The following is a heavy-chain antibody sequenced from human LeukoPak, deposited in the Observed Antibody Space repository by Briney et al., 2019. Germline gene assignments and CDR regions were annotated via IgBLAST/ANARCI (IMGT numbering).Heavy chain of an antibody. CDR3: ARGGVGATDY. CDR1: GGSISSSSYY. D-gene: IGHD1-26*01. CDR2: IYYSGST. J-gene: IGHJ4*02. V-gene: IGHV4-39*01. Sequence: SETLSLTCTVPGGSISSSSYYWGWIRQPPGKGLEWIGSIYYSGSTYYNPSLKSRVTISVDTSKNQFSLKLSSVTAADTAVHYCARGGVGATDYWGQGTLVTVSS.